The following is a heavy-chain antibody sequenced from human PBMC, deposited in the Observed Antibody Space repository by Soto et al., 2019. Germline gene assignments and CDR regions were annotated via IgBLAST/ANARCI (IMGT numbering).Heavy chain of an antibody. D-gene: IGHD1-26*01. CDR1: GSTFNNFA. J-gene: IGHJ4*02. CDR2: IVVISNTA. V-gene: IGHV1-69*06. CDR3: ARAIKRWEVHYYFDY. Sequence: QVVLLQSGAEVKEPGSSVRVSCEVSGSTFNNFAFSWVRQAPGHGPEWMGGIVVISNTADYSQWFQDRVTITADTSTNTLYMELGSLTFEDTAVYYCARAIKRWEVHYYFDYWGQGTLVTVSS.